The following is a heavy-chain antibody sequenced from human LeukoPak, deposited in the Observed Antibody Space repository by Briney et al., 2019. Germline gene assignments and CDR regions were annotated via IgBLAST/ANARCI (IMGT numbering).Heavy chain of an antibody. CDR3: ARDEVGYGDGENP. Sequence: SETLSLTCTVSGGSISSYYWSWIRQPPGKGLEWIGYIYYSGSTNYNPSLKSRVTISVDTSKNQFSLKLSSVTAADTAVYYCARDEVGYGDGENPWGQGTLVTVSS. J-gene: IGHJ5*02. D-gene: IGHD4-17*01. V-gene: IGHV4-59*01. CDR1: GGSISSYY. CDR2: IYYSGST.